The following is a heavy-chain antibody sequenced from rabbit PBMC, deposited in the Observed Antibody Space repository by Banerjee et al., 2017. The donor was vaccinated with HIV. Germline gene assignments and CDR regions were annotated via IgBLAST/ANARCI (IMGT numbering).Heavy chain of an antibody. CDR1: GFSFSTTYY. CDR3: ARDLAGFIGWNFNL. J-gene: IGHJ4*01. CDR2: INSSSGNT. Sequence: QEQLVESGDGLVQPEGSLTLTCTASGFSFSTTYYMCWVRQAAGKGLERIACINSSSGNTVYATGAKGRFTIYKTSWTTVTLQMTILTAADTATHFWARDLAGFIGWNFNLWGQGTLVTVS. D-gene: IGHD4-1*01. V-gene: IGHV1S45*01.